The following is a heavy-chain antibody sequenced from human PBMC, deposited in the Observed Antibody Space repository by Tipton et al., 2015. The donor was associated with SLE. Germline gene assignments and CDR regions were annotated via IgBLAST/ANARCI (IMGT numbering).Heavy chain of an antibody. CDR2: VFRGGST. D-gene: IGHD5-12*01. V-gene: IGHV4-34*01. J-gene: IGHJ6*02. Sequence: TLSLTCSVYGDSLSGQYWSWIRQPPGKGLEWIGEVFRGGSTNYSPSLESRDTITVDMSKNQFSLNLSTVTAADTAVYYCVRGPEDSRLGGGLDVWGQGTTVTVSS. CDR1: GDSLSGQY. CDR3: VRGPEDSRLGGGLDV.